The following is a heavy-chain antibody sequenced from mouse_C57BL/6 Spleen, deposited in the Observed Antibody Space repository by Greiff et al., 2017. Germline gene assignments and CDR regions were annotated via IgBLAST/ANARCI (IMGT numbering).Heavy chain of an antibody. J-gene: IGHJ2*01. D-gene: IGHD1-1*01. Sequence: EVQLQQSGAELVKPGASVKLSCTASGFNIKDYYMHWVKQRTEQGLEWIGRIDPEDGETKYDPKFPGKATMTADTSSSTAYLQLSSLTSEDTAVYYCAREDYYGYYIDYWGQGTTLTVSS. CDR1: GFNIKDYY. CDR2: IDPEDGET. CDR3: AREDYYGYYIDY. V-gene: IGHV14-2*01.